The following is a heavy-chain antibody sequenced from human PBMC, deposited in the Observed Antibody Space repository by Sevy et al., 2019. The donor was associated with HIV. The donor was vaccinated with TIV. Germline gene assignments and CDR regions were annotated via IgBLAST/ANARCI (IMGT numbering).Heavy chain of an antibody. CDR1: GFTVSSNY. J-gene: IGHJ4*02. Sequence: GGSLRLSCAASGFTVSSNYMSWVRQAPGKGLEWVSAIYSGGNTYYADSVKGRFTISSDNSKNTLYLQMNSLRVEDTAMYYCARASLKSNGPDYWGQGTLVTVSS. CDR3: ARASLKSNGPDY. CDR2: IYSGGNT. D-gene: IGHD2-8*01. V-gene: IGHV3-53*01.